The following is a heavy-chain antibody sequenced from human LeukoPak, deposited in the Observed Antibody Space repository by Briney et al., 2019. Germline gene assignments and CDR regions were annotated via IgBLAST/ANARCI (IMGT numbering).Heavy chain of an antibody. Sequence: GGSLRLSCTASGFTFSHYTINWVRQAPGKGLEWVANIKEDGSKENYVDSVKGRFTISRDNAKNSQYLQMNSLRVEDTAVYYCVRDEVAGPLKYWGQGTLVTVSS. D-gene: IGHD5-12*01. CDR2: IKEDGSKE. CDR1: GFTFSHYT. V-gene: IGHV3-7*01. J-gene: IGHJ4*02. CDR3: VRDEVAGPLKY.